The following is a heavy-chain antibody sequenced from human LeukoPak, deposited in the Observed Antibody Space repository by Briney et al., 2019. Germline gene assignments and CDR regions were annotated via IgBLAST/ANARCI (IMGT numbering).Heavy chain of an antibody. CDR2: IYYSGST. J-gene: IGHJ4*02. Sequence: SETLSLTCTVSGGSISSYYWSWIRQPPGKGLEWIAYIYYSGSTNYDPSLKSRVTISVDTSKNQFSLKLSSVTAADTAVYYCARQGYSAYEILDYWGQGTLVTVSS. D-gene: IGHD5-12*01. CDR1: GGSISSYY. V-gene: IGHV4-59*08. CDR3: ARQGYSAYEILDY.